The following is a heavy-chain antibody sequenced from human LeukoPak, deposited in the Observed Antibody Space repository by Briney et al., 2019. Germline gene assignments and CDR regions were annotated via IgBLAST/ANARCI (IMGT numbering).Heavy chain of an antibody. Sequence: GGSLRLSCAASGFTFSSYWMSWVRQAPGKGLEWVANIKQDGSEKYYVDSVKGRFTISRDNAKNSLYLQMNSLRAEDTAVYYCARARWYSSGWYDGGYYYYYMDVWGKGTTVTVTS. D-gene: IGHD6-19*01. J-gene: IGHJ6*03. CDR1: GFTFSSYW. V-gene: IGHV3-7*01. CDR2: IKQDGSEK. CDR3: ARARWYSSGWYDGGYYYYYMDV.